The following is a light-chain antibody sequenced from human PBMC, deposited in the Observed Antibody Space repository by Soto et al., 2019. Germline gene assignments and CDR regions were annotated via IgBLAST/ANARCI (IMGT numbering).Light chain of an antibody. CDR1: SSNIGTYS. Sequence: QSVLTQPPSASGTPGQRVTISCSGSSSNIGTYSVSWYQHFPGTAPRLLIYSDNQRPSGVPDRFSASKSGASASLAISGLQSEDEADFYCAAWDDSLNGCVFGTGTKLIVL. CDR2: SDN. V-gene: IGLV1-44*01. CDR3: AAWDDSLNGCV. J-gene: IGLJ1*01.